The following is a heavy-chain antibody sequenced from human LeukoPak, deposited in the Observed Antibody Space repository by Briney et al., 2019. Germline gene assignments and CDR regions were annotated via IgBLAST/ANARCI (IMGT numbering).Heavy chain of an antibody. CDR1: GFTFSSDA. Sequence: PGGSLRLSCAASGFTFSSDAMRWVRQAPGKGLEWVSGISASGGSRYYADSVKGRFTISKDNSKNTLYLQMNSLRAEDTAVYYCARLYSVSSPFDYWGQGTLVTVSS. V-gene: IGHV3-23*01. J-gene: IGHJ4*02. CDR3: ARLYSVSSPFDY. D-gene: IGHD1-26*01. CDR2: ISASGGSR.